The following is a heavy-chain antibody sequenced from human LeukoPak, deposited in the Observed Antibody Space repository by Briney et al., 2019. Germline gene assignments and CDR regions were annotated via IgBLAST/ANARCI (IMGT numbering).Heavy chain of an antibody. V-gene: IGHV1-18*01. CDR3: VRDSDHAPDY. J-gene: IGHJ4*02. CDR1: GYTFTSYS. Sequence: ASVKVSCKASGYTFTSYSISWVRQAPGQGLEWMGWISAYNGNTNYAQKLQGRVTMTTDTSTSTAYMDLRSLRSDDTAVYYCVRDSDHAPDYWGQGTLVTVSS. D-gene: IGHD3-10*01. CDR2: ISAYNGNT.